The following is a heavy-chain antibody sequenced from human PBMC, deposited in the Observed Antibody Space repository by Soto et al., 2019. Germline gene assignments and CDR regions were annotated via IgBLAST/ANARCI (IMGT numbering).Heavy chain of an antibody. CDR2: IRHTTSAT. J-gene: IGHJ3*01. CDR3: ARDRGSSGMFELDV. V-gene: IGHV3-48*02. CDR1: QFPFDVYS. Sequence: HPGGSLRLSCVASQFPFDVYSMHWVRQAPGKGLEWVSYIRHTTSATFYADAVKGRFTISRDNRKNSLFLQMNSLRDDDTGVYFCARDRGSSGMFELDVWGPGTLVTVSS. D-gene: IGHD6-19*01.